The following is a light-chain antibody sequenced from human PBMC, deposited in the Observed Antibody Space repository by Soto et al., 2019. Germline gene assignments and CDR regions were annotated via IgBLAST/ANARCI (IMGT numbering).Light chain of an antibody. CDR2: GAS. Sequence: EIVLTQSPATLSLSPGERATFSCRASQSVSSDLVWYQQKPGQAPRLLIYGASSRATGIPDRFSGSGSGTDFTLTISRLEPEDFAVYYCQQYGSSSLTFGQGTKVDIK. CDR3: QQYGSSSLT. J-gene: IGKJ1*01. V-gene: IGKV3-20*01. CDR1: QSVSSD.